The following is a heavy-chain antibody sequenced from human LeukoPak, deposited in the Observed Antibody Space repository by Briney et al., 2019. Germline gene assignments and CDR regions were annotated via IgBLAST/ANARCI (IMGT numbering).Heavy chain of an antibody. J-gene: IGHJ4*02. D-gene: IGHD6-19*01. V-gene: IGHV4-4*01. CDR1: GGSISSSNW. Sequence: SETLSLTCAVSGGSISSSNWWSWVRQPPGQGLGWIGEIYHSGSTNYNPSLKSRVTISVDKSKNQFSLKLSSVTAADTAVYCCARDPPDSSGWYAFAYWGQGTLVTVSS. CDR3: ARDPPDSSGWYAFAY. CDR2: IYHSGST.